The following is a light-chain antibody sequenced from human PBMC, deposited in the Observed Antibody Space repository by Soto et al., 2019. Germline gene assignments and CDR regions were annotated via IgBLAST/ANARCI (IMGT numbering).Light chain of an antibody. CDR2: ETN. V-gene: IGLV1-47*01. J-gene: IGLJ2*01. CDR3: AAWDATLSAIL. Sequence: QSVLTQPPSVSGTPGQRVTISCSGSSSNIGSNYVYWYQQLPGAAPKLLIYETNQRPSGVPDRFSGSKPGASASLAISGLRSDDEADYYCAAWDATLSAILFGGGTQLTVL. CDR1: SSNIGSNY.